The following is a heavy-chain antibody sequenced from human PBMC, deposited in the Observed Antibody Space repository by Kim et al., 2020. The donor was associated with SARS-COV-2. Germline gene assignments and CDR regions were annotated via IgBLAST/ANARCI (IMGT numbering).Heavy chain of an antibody. V-gene: IGHV3-9*01. CDR1: GFTFDDYA. CDR3: AKSKITMFWGVSYGMDV. CDR2: ISWNSGTI. J-gene: IGHJ6*01. Sequence: GGSLRLSCAASGFTFDDYAMHWVRQAPGKGLEWVSGISWNSGTIGYADSVKGRFTISRDNAKNSLYLQMNSLRIEDTALYYCAKSKITMFWGVSYGMDV. D-gene: IGHD3-10*01.